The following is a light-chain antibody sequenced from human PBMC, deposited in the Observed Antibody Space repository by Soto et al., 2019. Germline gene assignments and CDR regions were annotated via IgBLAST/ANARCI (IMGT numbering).Light chain of an antibody. CDR1: QSVSSS. CDR3: QRYGSSGT. CDR2: GAS. J-gene: IGKJ1*01. Sequence: IVLTQSPATLSVSPGETATLSCRASQSVSSSLAWYQQTPGQAPRLLIYGASNRATGIPDRFSGSGSGTDITLTISRLEPEDFAVYYCQRYGSSGTFGQGTKVDIK. V-gene: IGKV3-20*01.